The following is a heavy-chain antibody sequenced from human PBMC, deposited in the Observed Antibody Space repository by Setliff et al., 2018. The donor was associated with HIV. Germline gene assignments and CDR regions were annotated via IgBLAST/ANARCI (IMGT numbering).Heavy chain of an antibody. CDR3: ARSVIGYYYGMDV. Sequence: GSLRLSCAASGFTFSSYGMHWVRQAPGKGLEWVAFIRYDGSNKYYGDSVKGRFTISRDNSKNTLYLQMNSLRAEDTAVYHCARSVIGYYYGMDVWGQGTLVTVSS. D-gene: IGHD3-10*01. V-gene: IGHV3-30*02. CDR2: IRYDGSNK. J-gene: IGHJ6*02. CDR1: GFTFSSYG.